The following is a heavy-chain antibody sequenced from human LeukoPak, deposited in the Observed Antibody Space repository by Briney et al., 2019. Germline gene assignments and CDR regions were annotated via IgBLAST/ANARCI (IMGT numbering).Heavy chain of an antibody. J-gene: IGHJ4*01. CDR1: GFTFSSCA. CDR2: ISGTGGGT. CDR3: AKDLAYYSDSSGYSGYLDY. Sequence: GGCLRLSCAASGFTFSSCAMSWVRQAPGMGLEWVSAISGTGGGTYYADSVKGRFTVSRHNSKNTLYLQMNSLRAEDTAVYYCAKDLAYYSDSSGYSGYLDYWGQEPWSPSPQ. V-gene: IGHV3-23*01. D-gene: IGHD3-22*01.